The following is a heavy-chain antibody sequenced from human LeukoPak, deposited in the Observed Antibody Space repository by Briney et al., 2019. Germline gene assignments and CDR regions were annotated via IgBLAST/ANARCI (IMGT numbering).Heavy chain of an antibody. J-gene: IGHJ4*02. D-gene: IGHD5-18*01. CDR1: GGSFSGYY. CDR3: ASIQPPFDY. V-gene: IGHV4-34*01. Sequence: SGTLSLTCAVYGGSFSGYYWSWIRQPPGKGLEWIGEINHSGSTNYNPSLRSRVTISVDTSKNQFSLKLSSVTAADTAVYYCASIQPPFDYWGQGTLVTVSS. CDR2: INHSGST.